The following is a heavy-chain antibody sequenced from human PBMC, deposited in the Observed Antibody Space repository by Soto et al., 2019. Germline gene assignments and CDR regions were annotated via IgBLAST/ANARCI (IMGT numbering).Heavy chain of an antibody. J-gene: IGHJ2*01. Sequence: LALTCAVYGGSFSGYYWSWIRQPPGKGLEWIGEINHSGSTNYNPSLKSRVTISVDTSKNQFSLKLSSVTAADTAVYYCARGGPHYYDSSGYYRRPPGKYWYFDLWGRGTLVTVSS. CDR1: GGSFSGYY. D-gene: IGHD3-22*01. V-gene: IGHV4-34*01. CDR2: INHSGST. CDR3: ARGGPHYYDSSGYYRRPPGKYWYFDL.